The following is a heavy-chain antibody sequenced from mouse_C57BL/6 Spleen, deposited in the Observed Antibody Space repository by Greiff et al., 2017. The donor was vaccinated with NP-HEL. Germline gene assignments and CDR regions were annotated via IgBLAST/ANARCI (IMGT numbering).Heavy chain of an antibody. D-gene: IGHD1-1*01. CDR3: GRSGDYYGSRYDYFGY. CDR2: INPSNGGT. Sequence: QVQLQQPGTELVKPGASVKLSCKASGYTFTSYWMHWVKQRPGQGLEWIGNINPSNGGTNYNEKFKSKATLTVDKSSSTAYMQLSSLTSEDSAVLYCGRSGDYYGSRYDYFGYRGQRTNLTVSS. CDR1: GYTFTSYW. J-gene: IGHJ2*01. V-gene: IGHV1-53*01.